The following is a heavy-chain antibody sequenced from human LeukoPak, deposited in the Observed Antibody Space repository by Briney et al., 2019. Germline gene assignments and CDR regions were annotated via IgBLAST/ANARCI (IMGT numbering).Heavy chain of an antibody. CDR3: ARELAGHYYGSGSSFDY. V-gene: IGHV3-7*01. CDR1: GFTFSTYW. Sequence: SGGSLRLSCTASGFTFSTYWMSWVRQAPGKGLEWVANTTEDGSEKYYVDSVKGRFTISRDNAKNSLYLQMNSLRAEDTAVYYCARELAGHYYGSGSSFDYWGQGTLVTVSS. D-gene: IGHD3-10*01. J-gene: IGHJ4*02. CDR2: TTEDGSEK.